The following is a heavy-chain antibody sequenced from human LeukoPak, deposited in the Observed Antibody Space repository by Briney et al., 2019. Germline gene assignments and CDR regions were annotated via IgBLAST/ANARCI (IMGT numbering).Heavy chain of an antibody. Sequence: GGSLRLSCAASGFIFSSYNMNWVRQAPGKGLEWVSYISDSSRTIYYADSVKGRFTISRDNAKNSLYLQMNSLRAEDTAVYYCARLGSAAPPGDYWGQGTLVTVSS. CDR1: GFIFSSYN. CDR3: ARLGSAAPPGDY. J-gene: IGHJ4*02. D-gene: IGHD6-13*01. V-gene: IGHV3-48*04. CDR2: ISDSSRTI.